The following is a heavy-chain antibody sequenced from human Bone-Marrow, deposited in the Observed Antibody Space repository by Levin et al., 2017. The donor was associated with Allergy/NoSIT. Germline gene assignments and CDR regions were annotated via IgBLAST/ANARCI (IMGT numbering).Heavy chain of an antibody. V-gene: IGHV4-59*01. CDR2: IYYSGST. D-gene: IGHD6-19*01. CDR1: GGSISSYY. CDR3: ARSERPYSSGWYNAFDI. J-gene: IGHJ3*02. Sequence: PSETLSLTCTVSGGSISSYYWSWIRQPPGKGLEWIGYIYYSGSTNYNPSLKSRVTISVDTSKNQFSLKLSSVTAADTAVYYCARSERPYSSGWYNAFDIWGQGTMVTVSS.